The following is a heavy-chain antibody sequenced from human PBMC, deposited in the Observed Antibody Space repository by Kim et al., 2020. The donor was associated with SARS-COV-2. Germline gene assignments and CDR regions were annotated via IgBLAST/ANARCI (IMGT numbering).Heavy chain of an antibody. CDR2: IYKSGST. CDR3: ARQGGMGA. CDR1: GDSISSSSYY. V-gene: IGHV4-39*01. J-gene: IGHJ4*02. D-gene: IGHD1-26*01. Sequence: SETLSLTCTVSGDSISSSSYYWGWIRQPPGKGLEWIGSIYKSGSTYYSPSLKSRVTISVDTSKNEFSLKLSSVTAADTAVYYCARQGGMGAWGQGTLVTVSS.